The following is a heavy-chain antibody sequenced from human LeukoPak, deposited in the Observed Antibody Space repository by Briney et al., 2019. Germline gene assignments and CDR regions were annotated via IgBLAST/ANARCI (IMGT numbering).Heavy chain of an antibody. CDR2: ISAYNGNT. CDR1: GYTFTSYG. Sequence: GASVKVSCKASGYTFTSYGISWVRQAPGQGLXXXXXISAYNGNTNYAQKLQGRVTMTTDTSTSTAYMELRSLRSDDTAVYYCARGDCSGGSCYFGYWGQGTLVTVSS. D-gene: IGHD2-15*01. CDR3: ARGDCSGGSCYFGY. J-gene: IGHJ4*02. V-gene: IGHV1-18*04.